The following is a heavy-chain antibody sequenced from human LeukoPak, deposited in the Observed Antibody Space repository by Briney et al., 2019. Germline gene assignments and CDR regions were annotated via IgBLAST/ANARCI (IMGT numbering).Heavy chain of an antibody. D-gene: IGHD6-6*01. J-gene: IGHJ4*02. V-gene: IGHV1-46*01. CDR2: INPSGGST. CDR1: GYTFTSYD. CDR3: ARGGRIAARPGYIGY. Sequence: ASVKVSCKASGYTFTSYDINWVRQAPGQGLEWMGLINPSGGSTSYAQKLQGRVTMTRDTSTSTVYMELSSLRSEDTAVYYCARGGRIAARPGYIGYWGQGTLVTVSS.